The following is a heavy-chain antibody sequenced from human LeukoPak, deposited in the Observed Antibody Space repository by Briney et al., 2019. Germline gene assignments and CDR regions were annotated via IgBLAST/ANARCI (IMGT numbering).Heavy chain of an antibody. CDR1: GFTFSSYW. D-gene: IGHD3-22*01. CDR3: ARSDYYDSSRYYYGY. V-gene: IGHV3-48*04. CDR2: ISSSGSTI. J-gene: IGHJ4*02. Sequence: GGSLRLSCAASGFTFSSYWMTWVRQAPGKGLEWVSYISSSGSTIYYADSVKGRFTISRDNAKNSLYLQMNPLRAEDTAVYYCARSDYYDSSRYYYGYWGQGTLVTVSS.